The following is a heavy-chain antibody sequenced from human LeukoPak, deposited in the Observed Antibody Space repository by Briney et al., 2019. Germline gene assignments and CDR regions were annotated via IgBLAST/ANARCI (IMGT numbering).Heavy chain of an antibody. CDR3: ARGRSSGWSNWFDP. Sequence: SVKVSCKASGGTFSSYAISWVRQAPGQGLECMGGIINIFGTANYAQKFQGRVTIPADESTSTAYMELSSLRSEDTAVYYCARGRSSGWSNWFDPWGQGTLVTVSS. D-gene: IGHD6-19*01. CDR1: GGTFSSYA. CDR2: IINIFGTA. V-gene: IGHV1-69*13. J-gene: IGHJ5*02.